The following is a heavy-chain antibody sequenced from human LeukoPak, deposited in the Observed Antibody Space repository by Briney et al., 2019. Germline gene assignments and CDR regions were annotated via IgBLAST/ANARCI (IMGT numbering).Heavy chain of an antibody. D-gene: IGHD3-10*01. V-gene: IGHV4-38-2*02. CDR2: IYHSGST. J-gene: IGHJ6*03. Sequence: PSETLSLTCTVSGYSISSGYYWGWIRQPPGKGLEWIGSIYHSGSTYYNPSLKSRVTISVDTSKNQFSLKLSSVTAADTAVYHCARDPLLLWFGEPRWFPYYMDVWGKGTTVTVSS. CDR3: ARDPLLLWFGEPRWFPYYMDV. CDR1: GYSISSGYY.